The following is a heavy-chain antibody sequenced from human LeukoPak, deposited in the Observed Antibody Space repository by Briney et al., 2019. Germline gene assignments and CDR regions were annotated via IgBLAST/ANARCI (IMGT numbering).Heavy chain of an antibody. Sequence: GASVKVSCKASGYTFTSYDINWVRQATGQGLEWMGWMNPNSGNTGYAQKFQGRVTMTEDTSTDTAYMELSSLRSEDTAVYYCAHLYCSSTSCYANWFDPWGQGTLVTVSS. CDR1: GYTFTSYD. CDR2: MNPNSGNT. V-gene: IGHV1-8*01. CDR3: AHLYCSSTSCYANWFDP. J-gene: IGHJ5*02. D-gene: IGHD2-2*01.